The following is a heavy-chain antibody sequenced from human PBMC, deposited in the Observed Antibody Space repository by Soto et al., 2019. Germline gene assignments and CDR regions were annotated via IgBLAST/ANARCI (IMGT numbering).Heavy chain of an antibody. J-gene: IGHJ4*02. D-gene: IGHD4-17*01. CDR3: ARADYGDRGLAFDS. CDR1: GASTGSGGYY. Sequence: QVQLQESGPGLVKTSQTLSLTCTVSGASTGSGGYYWSWIRQHPGKGLEWIGYIYYTGSTYYSPSLKSRASISVDMSKNEFSLKLDSVTAADTAVYYCARADYGDRGLAFDSWGQGTLVTVSS. CDR2: IYYTGST. V-gene: IGHV4-31*03.